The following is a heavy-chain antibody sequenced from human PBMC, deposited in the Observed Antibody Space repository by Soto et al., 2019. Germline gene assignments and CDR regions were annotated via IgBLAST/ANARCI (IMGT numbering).Heavy chain of an antibody. D-gene: IGHD6-6*01. CDR2: IIPILGIA. CDR3: ASQRAAARPGGIDY. V-gene: IGHV1-69*02. Sequence: QVQLVQSGAEVKKPGSSVKVSCKASEGTFSSYTISWVRQAPGQGLEWMGRIIPILGIANYAQKFQGRVTITADKSPSTAYMELSSLRSEDTAVYYCASQRAAARPGGIDYWGQGTLVTVSS. J-gene: IGHJ4*02. CDR1: EGTFSSYT.